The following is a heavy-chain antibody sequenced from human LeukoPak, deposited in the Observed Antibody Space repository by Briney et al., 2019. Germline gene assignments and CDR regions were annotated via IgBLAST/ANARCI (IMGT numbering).Heavy chain of an antibody. D-gene: IGHD2-2*02. Sequence: HSSETLSLTCAVYGGSFSGYYWSWVRQAPGKGLEWVSAISGSGGSTYYADSVKGRFTISRDNAKNSLYLQMNSLRAEDTALYYCVKDLYRWGSEYYFDYWGQGTLVTVSS. CDR3: VKDLYRWGSEYYFDY. J-gene: IGHJ4*02. CDR1: GGSFSGYY. V-gene: IGHV3-23*01. CDR2: ISGSGGST.